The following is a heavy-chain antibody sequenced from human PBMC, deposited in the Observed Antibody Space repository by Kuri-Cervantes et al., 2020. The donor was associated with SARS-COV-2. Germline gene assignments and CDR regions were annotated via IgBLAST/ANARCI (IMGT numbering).Heavy chain of an antibody. D-gene: IGHD7-27*01. J-gene: IGHJ4*02. CDR3: ARDLRLGKSLDY. V-gene: IGHV3-30-3*01. CDR2: ISYDGSNK. CDR1: GFTFSSYA. Sequence: GESLKISCAASGFTFSSYAMHWVRQAPGKGLERVAVISYDGSNKYYADSVKGRFTISRDNSKNTLYLQMSSLRAEDTAVYYCARDLRLGKSLDYWGQGTLVTVSS.